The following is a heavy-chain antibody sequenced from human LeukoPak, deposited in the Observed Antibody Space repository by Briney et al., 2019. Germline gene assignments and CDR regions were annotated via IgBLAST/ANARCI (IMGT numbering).Heavy chain of an antibody. V-gene: IGHV4-59*08. CDR1: DDSITNYY. J-gene: IGHJ4*02. D-gene: IGHD6-13*01. CDR3: ARQIIRGQYLVHFDY. CDR2: IFYSGTT. Sequence: PSETLSLTCTVSDDSITNYYWSWIRQPPGKGLEWIGYIFYSGTTYYNPSLKSRVTMSLDTSRSQFSLRLKSLTAADTAVYYCARQIIRGQYLVHFDYWSQGILVTVSS.